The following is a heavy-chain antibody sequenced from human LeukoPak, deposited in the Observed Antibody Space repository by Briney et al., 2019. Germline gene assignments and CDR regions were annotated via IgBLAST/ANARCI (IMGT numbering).Heavy chain of an antibody. CDR3: ARKAGYSSGWSYYYYYMDV. CDR2: IYTSGST. J-gene: IGHJ6*03. D-gene: IGHD6-19*01. Sequence: SSETLSLTCTVSGGSISYFYWSWIRQPAGKGLEWIGRIYTSGSTNYNPSLKSRVTMSVDTSKKQFSLKLSSVTAADTAVYYCARKAGYSSGWSYYYYYMDVWGKGTTVTISS. V-gene: IGHV4-4*07. CDR1: GGSISYFY.